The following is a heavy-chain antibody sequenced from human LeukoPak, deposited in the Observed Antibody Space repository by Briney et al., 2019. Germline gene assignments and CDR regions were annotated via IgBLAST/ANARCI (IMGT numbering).Heavy chain of an antibody. Sequence: GRSLRLSCAASGFTFDDYAMHWVRQAPGKGLEWVSGISWNSGSIGYADSVKGRFTISRDNAKNSLYLQMNSLRAEGMALYYCAKGVGDGYNSDAFDIWGQGTMVTVSS. D-gene: IGHD5-24*01. J-gene: IGHJ3*02. CDR3: AKGVGDGYNSDAFDI. V-gene: IGHV3-9*03. CDR2: ISWNSGSI. CDR1: GFTFDDYA.